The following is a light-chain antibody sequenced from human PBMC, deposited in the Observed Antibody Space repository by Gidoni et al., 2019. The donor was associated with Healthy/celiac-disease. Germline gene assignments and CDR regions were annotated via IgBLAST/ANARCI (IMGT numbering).Light chain of an antibody. CDR2: EGS. CDR1: SSDVGSYNL. V-gene: IGLV2-23*03. Sequence: QSALTQPASVSGSPGQAIIISCTGTSSDVGSYNLFSWYQQHPGKAPKLMIYEGSKRPSGVSNRFSGSKSGNTASLTISGLQAEDEADYYCCSYAGSSTFMFGGGTKLTVL. CDR3: CSYAGSSTFM. J-gene: IGLJ3*02.